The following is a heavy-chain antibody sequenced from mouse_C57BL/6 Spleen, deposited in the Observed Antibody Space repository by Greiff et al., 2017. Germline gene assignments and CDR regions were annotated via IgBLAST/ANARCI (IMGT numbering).Heavy chain of an antibody. J-gene: IGHJ4*01. D-gene: IGHD2-4*01. CDR1: GYTFTSYW. Sequence: QVQLQQPGAELVRPGSSVKLSCKASGYTFTSYWMDWVKQRPGQGLEWIGNIYPSDSETHYNQKFKDKATLTVDKSSSTAYMQLSSLTSEDSAVYYCARGGYYDYPYAMDYWGQGTSVTVSS. CDR2: IYPSDSET. V-gene: IGHV1-61*01. CDR3: ARGGYYDYPYAMDY.